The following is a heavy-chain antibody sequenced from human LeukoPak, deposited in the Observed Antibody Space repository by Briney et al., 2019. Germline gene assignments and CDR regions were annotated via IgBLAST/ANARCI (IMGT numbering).Heavy chain of an antibody. J-gene: IGHJ6*02. CDR2: VYYSGNT. CDR3: ARGRGAYYYAMDV. D-gene: IGHD3-16*01. CDR1: GGSITSSY. V-gene: IGHV4-59*01. Sequence: SETLSLTCTVSGGSITSSYWNWIRQPPGKGPEWIGYVYYSGNTNYSPFLKSRVTISVGTSKDQFSLKLTSVTAADTAVYYCARGRGAYYYAMDVWGQGTTVTVSS.